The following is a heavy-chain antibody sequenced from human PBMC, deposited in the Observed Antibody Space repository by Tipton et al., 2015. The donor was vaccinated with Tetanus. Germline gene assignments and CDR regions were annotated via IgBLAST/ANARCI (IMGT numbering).Heavy chain of an antibody. CDR3: ARGNGYSGYHHYFDY. CDR1: GTSVRSFY. V-gene: IGHV4-59*02. CDR2: SYYVGSP. Sequence: TLSLTCSVSGTSVRSFYWSWIRQSPGKAPEWIGYSYYVGSPNHNPSLKGRVSISRDTSTNQVSLKLTSVTVADTAVYYCARGNGYSGYHHYFDYWGQGILVTASS. D-gene: IGHD5-12*01. J-gene: IGHJ4*02.